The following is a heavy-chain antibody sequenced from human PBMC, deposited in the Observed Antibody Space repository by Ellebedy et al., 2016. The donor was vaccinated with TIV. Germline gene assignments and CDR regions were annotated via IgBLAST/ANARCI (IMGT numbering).Heavy chain of an antibody. J-gene: IGHJ4*02. CDR1: GGSIGSFY. V-gene: IGHV4-59*01. CDR3: ARADWTYDVLTGYYPNRFDY. CDR2: VFYTGTT. Sequence: SETLSLTCTVSGGSIGSFYWNWIRQPPGKGLEWIGYVFYTGTTNYNPSLKSRVTISVDTSENQFSLKLSSVTAADTVIYYCARADWTYDVLTGYYPNRFDYWGQGTLVTVSS. D-gene: IGHD3-9*01.